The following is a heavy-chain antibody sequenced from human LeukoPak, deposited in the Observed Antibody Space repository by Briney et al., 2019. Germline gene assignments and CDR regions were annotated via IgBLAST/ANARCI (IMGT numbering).Heavy chain of an antibody. CDR1: GFTFSSYA. Sequence: GGSLRLSCAASGFTFSSYAMSWVRQAPGKGLEWVSAISGSGGSTYYADSVKGRFTTSRDNSKNPLYLQINSLRAEDTAVYYCAKDRPVQRRYYYDSSGYPFDYWGQGTLVTVS. V-gene: IGHV3-23*01. CDR3: AKDRPVQRRYYYDSSGYPFDY. CDR2: ISGSGGST. D-gene: IGHD3-22*01. J-gene: IGHJ4*02.